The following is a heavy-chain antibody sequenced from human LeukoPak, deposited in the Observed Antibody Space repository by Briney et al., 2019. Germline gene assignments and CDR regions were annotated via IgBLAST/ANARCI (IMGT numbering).Heavy chain of an antibody. V-gene: IGHV4-61*02. Sequence: SETLSLTCTVCGGSISSGSYYWSWIRQPAGKGLEWIGRIYTSGSTNYNPSLKSRVTISVDTSKNQFSLKLSSVTAADTAVYYCARGLEYFQHWGQGTLVTVSS. J-gene: IGHJ1*01. D-gene: IGHD5-12*01. CDR3: ARGLEYFQH. CDR2: IYTSGST. CDR1: GGSISSGSYY.